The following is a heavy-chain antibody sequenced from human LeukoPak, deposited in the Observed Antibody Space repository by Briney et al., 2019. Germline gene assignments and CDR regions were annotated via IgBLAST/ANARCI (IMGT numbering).Heavy chain of an antibody. CDR1: VGSISRYY. J-gene: IGHJ3*02. V-gene: IGHV4-4*07. D-gene: IGHD4-23*01. Sequence: PSETPSLTSTVPVGSISRYYRSSIRQPAGKGLEWIGRIYTSGSTNYNPSLRSRVTLSVDTSKNQFSLNQSAVTDAETAVYYCARFQLSDSDYGGPPGAFDIWGQGTMVTVSS. CDR2: IYTSGST. CDR3: ARFQLSDSDYGGPPGAFDI.